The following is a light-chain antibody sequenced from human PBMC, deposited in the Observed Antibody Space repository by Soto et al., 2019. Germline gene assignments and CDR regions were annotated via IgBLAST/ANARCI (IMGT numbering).Light chain of an antibody. CDR2: DAS. CDR3: QQYNSISGT. Sequence: DIHMTQSPSTLSASVGDRVTITCRASQSISSWLAWYQQKPGKAPKLLIYDASSLESGVPSRFSGSGSGTEFTLTISSLQPDDFATYYCQQYNSISGTFGQGTKVEIK. J-gene: IGKJ1*01. CDR1: QSISSW. V-gene: IGKV1-5*01.